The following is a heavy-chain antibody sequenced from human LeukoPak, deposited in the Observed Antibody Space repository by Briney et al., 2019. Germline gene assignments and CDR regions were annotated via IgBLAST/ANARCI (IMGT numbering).Heavy chain of an antibody. Sequence: PSETLSLTCTVSGGSISSSNYFWGWIRQPPGKGLEWIGSIYYSGSTYYNPSLQSRVTMSVDTSKNQFSLKLSSVTAVDTAVYYCARRLTQYDCFDPWGQGILVTVSS. J-gene: IGHJ5*02. CDR2: IYYSGST. CDR3: ARRLTQYDCFDP. D-gene: IGHD2-2*01. CDR1: GGSISSSNYF. V-gene: IGHV4-39*07.